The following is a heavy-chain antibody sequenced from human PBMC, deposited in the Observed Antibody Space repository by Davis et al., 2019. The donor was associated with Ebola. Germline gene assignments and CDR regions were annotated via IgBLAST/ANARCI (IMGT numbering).Heavy chain of an antibody. V-gene: IGHV4-39*07. Sequence: MPSETLSLTCTVSGGSISSSSYYWGWVRQPPGKGLEWIGEIYHSGSTNYNPSLKSRVTISVDKSKNQFSLKLSSVTAADTAVYYCARSGDSSGYYYFDYWGQGTLVTVSS. J-gene: IGHJ4*02. CDR3: ARSGDSSGYYYFDY. CDR2: IYHSGST. CDR1: GGSISSSSYY. D-gene: IGHD3-22*01.